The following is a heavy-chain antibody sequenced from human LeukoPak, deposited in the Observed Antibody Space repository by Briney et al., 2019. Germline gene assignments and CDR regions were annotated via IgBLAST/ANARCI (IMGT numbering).Heavy chain of an antibody. J-gene: IGHJ3*02. CDR1: GFTVSSNY. V-gene: IGHV3-66*04. CDR2: IYSDGDT. Sequence: PGGSLRLSCAASGFTVSSNYMNWVRQAPGEGLEWVSIIYSDGDTYYTDSVKGRFTISRDNSKNTLYLQMNSLRAEDTAVYYCARHQGGWITGGFDIWGQGTLVTVSS. CDR3: ARHQGGWITGGFDI. D-gene: IGHD2-2*03.